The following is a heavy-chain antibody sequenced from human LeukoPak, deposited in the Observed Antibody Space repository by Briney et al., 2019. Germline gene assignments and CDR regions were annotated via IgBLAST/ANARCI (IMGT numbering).Heavy chain of an antibody. D-gene: IGHD3-22*01. Sequence: PGGSLRLSCAASGFTFSSYAMSWVRQAPGKGLEWVSAISGSGGSTYYADSVKGRFTISRDNSKNTLYLQMNSLRAEDTAVYYCAKGLGFDITMIVVVIYYFDYWGQGTLVTVSS. CDR3: AKGLGFDITMIVVVIYYFDY. CDR2: ISGSGGST. V-gene: IGHV3-23*01. J-gene: IGHJ4*02. CDR1: GFTFSSYA.